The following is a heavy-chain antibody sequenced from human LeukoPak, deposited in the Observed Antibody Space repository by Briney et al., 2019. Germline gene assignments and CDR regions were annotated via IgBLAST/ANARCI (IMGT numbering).Heavy chain of an antibody. CDR2: INPNSGGT. Sequence: WASVKVSCKVSGYTLTQLAMHWVRQAPGQGLEWMGWINPNSGGTNYAQKFQGRVTMTRDTSISTAYMELSRLRSDDTAVYYCAREKEMATTHFFDYWGQGTLVTVSS. CDR1: GYTLTQLA. D-gene: IGHD5-24*01. CDR3: AREKEMATTHFFDY. V-gene: IGHV1-2*02. J-gene: IGHJ4*02.